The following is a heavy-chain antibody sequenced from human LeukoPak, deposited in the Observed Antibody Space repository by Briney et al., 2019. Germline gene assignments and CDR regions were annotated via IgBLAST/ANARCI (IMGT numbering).Heavy chain of an antibody. CDR2: IYSGGNT. CDR3: ARVIVDTGYDAFDI. Sequence: PGGSLRLSCAASGFTFSSYSMNWVRQAPGKGLEWLSIIYSGGNTYYADSGKGRFTISRDNSKNTVFLQMNSLRAEDTAVYYCARVIVDTGYDAFDIWGQGTMVTVSS. CDR1: GFTFSSYS. V-gene: IGHV3-66*01. D-gene: IGHD5-18*01. J-gene: IGHJ3*02.